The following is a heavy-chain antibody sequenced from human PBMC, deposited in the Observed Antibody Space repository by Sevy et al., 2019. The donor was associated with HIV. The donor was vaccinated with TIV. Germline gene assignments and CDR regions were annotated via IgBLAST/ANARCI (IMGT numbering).Heavy chain of an antibody. CDR2: ISPSGAST. Sequence: GGSLRLSCSASGFIFNTYAMTWVRQAPGKGLDWVSTISPSGASTYYEDSVRGRFSISRDNSKYTVYLEMNSLRAEDTAVYYCAKEALWGFDRWGQGTLVTVSS. J-gene: IGHJ5*02. CDR1: GFIFNTYA. V-gene: IGHV3-23*01. D-gene: IGHD3-16*01. CDR3: AKEALWGFDR.